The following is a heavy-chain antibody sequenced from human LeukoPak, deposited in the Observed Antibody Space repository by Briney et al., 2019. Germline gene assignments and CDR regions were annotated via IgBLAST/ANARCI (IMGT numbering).Heavy chain of an antibody. V-gene: IGHV1-18*01. CDR3: ARDRGYGDYVRLDY. CDR2: INAYNGNT. J-gene: IGHJ4*02. Sequence: ASVKVSCKASGYTFTSYGISWMRQAPGQGLEWMGWINAYNGNTNYAQKLKGRVTMTTDTSTSPAYMELRSLRSDDTAVYYCARDRGYGDYVRLDYWGQGTLVTVSS. D-gene: IGHD4-17*01. CDR1: GYTFTSYG.